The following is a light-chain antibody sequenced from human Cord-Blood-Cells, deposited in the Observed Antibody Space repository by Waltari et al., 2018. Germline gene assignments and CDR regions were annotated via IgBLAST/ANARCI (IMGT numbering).Light chain of an antibody. CDR1: SSDVGGYNY. Sequence: QSALTQPASVSGSPGQSITISCPGTSSDVGGYNYVSWYQQHPGKAPKLMIYDVSKRPSGVSNRFSGSKSGNTASLTISGLQAEDEADYYCSSYTSSSTWVFGGGTKPTVL. V-gene: IGLV2-14*01. J-gene: IGLJ3*02. CDR3: SSYTSSSTWV. CDR2: DVS.